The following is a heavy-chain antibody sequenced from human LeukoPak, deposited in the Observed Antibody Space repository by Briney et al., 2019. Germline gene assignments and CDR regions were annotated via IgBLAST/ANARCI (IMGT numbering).Heavy chain of an antibody. D-gene: IGHD3-10*01. CDR3: ARPRSGYQNDAFDI. CDR1: GYRFTSYW. J-gene: IGHJ3*02. CDR2: IYAGDSDT. V-gene: IGHV5-51*01. Sequence: GESLKISCKGSGYRFTSYWIGWVRQMPGKGLEWMGIIYAGDSDTRYSPSFQGQVTISADKSISTAYLQWRSLKASDTAMYYCARPRSGYQNDAFDIWGQGTMVTVSS.